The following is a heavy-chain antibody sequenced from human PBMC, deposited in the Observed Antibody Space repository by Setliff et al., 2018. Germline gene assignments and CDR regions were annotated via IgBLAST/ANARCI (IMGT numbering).Heavy chain of an antibody. CDR2: INHSGST. Sequence: SETLSLTCTVYGGSFSNYYWSWIRQPPGKGLEWIGEINHSGSTNYNSSLKGRVTLSVDTTKNQLSLKLTSMTAADTAVYFCARHLLVQGTYHFDYWGQGSPVTVSS. J-gene: IGHJ4*02. CDR1: GGSFSNYY. D-gene: IGHD3-10*01. CDR3: ARHLLVQGTYHFDY. V-gene: IGHV4-34*01.